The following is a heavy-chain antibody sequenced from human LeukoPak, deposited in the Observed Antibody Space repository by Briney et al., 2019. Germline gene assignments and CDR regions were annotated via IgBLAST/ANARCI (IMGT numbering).Heavy chain of an antibody. CDR3: ARDVGKAY. D-gene: IGHD4-23*01. V-gene: IGHV4-4*07. CDR2: IHSSGNT. Sequence: SETLSLTCTVSGFSISTYYWSWFRQPAGKGLEWIGRIHSSGNTNYSPSLQGRVSLSIDTSQNQFSLRLTSLTAADTAVYFCARDVGKAYWGQGLLAIVSS. J-gene: IGHJ4*02. CDR1: GFSISTYY.